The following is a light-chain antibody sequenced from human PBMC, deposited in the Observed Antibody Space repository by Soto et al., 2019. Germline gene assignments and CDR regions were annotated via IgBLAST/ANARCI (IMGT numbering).Light chain of an antibody. CDR3: QQYGDWPPET. Sequence: EVVLTQSPATLSVSPGDRATLSCRASQSVSRNLAWYQPKPGQAPRLLIYGASTRATGVPARFSGSGSATEFTLSISSLQSEDVAVYYCQQYGDWPPETFGQGTNLEI. CDR2: GAS. J-gene: IGKJ2*01. CDR1: QSVSRN. V-gene: IGKV3-15*01.